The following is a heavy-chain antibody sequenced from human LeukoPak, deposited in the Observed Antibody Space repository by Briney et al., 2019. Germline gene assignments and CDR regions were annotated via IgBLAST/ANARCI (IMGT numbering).Heavy chain of an antibody. CDR3: ARDADWNYESWFDP. CDR1: GYTFTSYA. J-gene: IGHJ5*02. CDR2: INTNTGNP. D-gene: IGHD1-7*01. V-gene: IGHV7-4-1*02. Sequence: ASVKVSCKASGYTFTSYAMNWVRQAPGQGLEWMGWINTNTGNPTYAQGFTGRFVFSLDTSVSTAYLQISSLKAEDTAVYYCARDADWNYESWFDPWGQGTLVTVSS.